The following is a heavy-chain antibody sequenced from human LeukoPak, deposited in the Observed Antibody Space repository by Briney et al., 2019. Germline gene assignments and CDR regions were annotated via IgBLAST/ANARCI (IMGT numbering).Heavy chain of an antibody. CDR2: INHSGST. J-gene: IGHJ4*02. CDR3: ARSDRLQLTGREFDY. D-gene: IGHD7-27*01. CDR1: GGSFSGYY. Sequence: KPSETLSLTCAVYGGSFSGYYWSRIRQPPGKGLEWIGEINHSGSTNYNPSLKSRVTISVDTSKNQFSLKLSSVTAADTAVYYCARSDRLQLTGREFDYWGQGTLVTVSS. V-gene: IGHV4-34*01.